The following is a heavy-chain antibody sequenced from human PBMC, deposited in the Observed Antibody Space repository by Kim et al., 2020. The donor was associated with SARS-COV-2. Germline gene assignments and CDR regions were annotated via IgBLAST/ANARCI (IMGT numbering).Heavy chain of an antibody. CDR2: INHSGST. D-gene: IGHD3-22*01. V-gene: IGHV4-34*01. CDR1: GGSFSGYY. CDR3: ARGSTMIVPGFDY. Sequence: SETLSLTCAVYGGSFSGYYWSWIRQPPGKGLEWIGEINHSGSTNYNPSLKSRVTISVDTSKNQFSLKLSSVTAADTAVYYCARGSTMIVPGFDYWGQGTLVTVSS. J-gene: IGHJ4*02.